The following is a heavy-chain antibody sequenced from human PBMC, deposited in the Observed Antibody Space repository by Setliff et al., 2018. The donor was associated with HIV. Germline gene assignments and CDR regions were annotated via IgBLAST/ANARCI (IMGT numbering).Heavy chain of an antibody. J-gene: IGHJ5*02. V-gene: IGHV2-5*02. CDR3: ARALYGDYGGDLNWLDP. CDR1: GFSLSTSGVG. D-gene: IGHD4-17*01. Sequence: GSGPTLVNPTQTLTLTCTFSGFSLSTSGVGVGWIRQSPGKALEWLALIYWDDDKRYSPSLKSRLTITKDTSKNQVVLTMTNMDPVDTATYYCARALYGDYGGDLNWLDPWGQGTLVTVSS. CDR2: IYWDDDK.